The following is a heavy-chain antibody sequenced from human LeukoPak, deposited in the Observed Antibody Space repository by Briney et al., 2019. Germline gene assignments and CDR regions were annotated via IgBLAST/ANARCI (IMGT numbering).Heavy chain of an antibody. CDR1: GGSISSSSYY. CDR2: IYYSGST. V-gene: IGHV4-39*01. CDR3: ARRDYYDSSGYYYL. J-gene: IGHJ5*02. Sequence: PSETLSLTCTVSGGSISSSSYYWGWIRQPPGKGLEWIGSIYYSGSTYYNPSLKSRVTISVDTSKNQFSLKLSSVTAADTAVYYCARRDYYDSSGYYYLWGQGTLVTVSS. D-gene: IGHD3-22*01.